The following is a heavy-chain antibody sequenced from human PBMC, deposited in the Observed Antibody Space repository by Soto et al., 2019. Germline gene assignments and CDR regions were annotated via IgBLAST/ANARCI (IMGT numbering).Heavy chain of an antibody. D-gene: IGHD2-2*01. Sequence: GGSLRLSCAASGFTFSNAWMNWVRQAPGKGLEWVGRIKSKTDGGTTDYAAPVKGRFTISRDDSKNTLYLQMNSLKTEDTAVYYCTTDLLVPAPDAFDIWGQGTMVTVSS. CDR2: IKSKTDGGTT. J-gene: IGHJ3*02. V-gene: IGHV3-15*07. CDR3: TTDLLVPAPDAFDI. CDR1: GFTFSNAW.